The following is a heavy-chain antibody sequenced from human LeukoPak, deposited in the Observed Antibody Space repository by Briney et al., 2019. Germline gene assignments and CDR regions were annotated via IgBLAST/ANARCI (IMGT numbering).Heavy chain of an antibody. CDR2: ISYDGSNK. CDR1: GFTFSSYA. V-gene: IGHV3-30-3*01. J-gene: IGHJ4*02. CDR3: ARGWLAETTVVTPYNY. D-gene: IGHD4-23*01. Sequence: GGSLRLSCAASGFTFSSYAMHWVRQAPGKGLEWVAVISYDGSNKYYADSVKGRFTIPRDNSKNTLYLQMNSLRAEDTAIYCCARGWLAETTVVTPYNYWGQGTLVTVSS.